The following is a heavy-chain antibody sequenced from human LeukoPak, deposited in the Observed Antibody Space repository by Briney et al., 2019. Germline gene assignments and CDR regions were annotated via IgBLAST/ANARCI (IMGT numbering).Heavy chain of an antibody. D-gene: IGHD2-8*02. Sequence: ASVKVSCKASGYILTEYYVHWVRQAPGQGLEWMGFIIPDSGCTTYQHKFQGRVTMTRDTSISTFYMELSSLRPDDTAVYYCSTEDKYCTGANCGVFWGQGTLITVSS. CDR1: GYILTEYY. J-gene: IGHJ4*02. CDR3: STEDKYCTGANCGVF. V-gene: IGHV1-2*02. CDR2: IIPDSGCT.